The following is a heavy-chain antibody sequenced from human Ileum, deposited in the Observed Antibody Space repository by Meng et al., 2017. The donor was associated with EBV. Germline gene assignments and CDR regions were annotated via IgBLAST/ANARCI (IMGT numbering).Heavy chain of an antibody. D-gene: IGHD2-21*01. CDR3: ASHALWQQTFDY. CDR1: GSTFTSYA. J-gene: IGHJ4*02. CDR2: INAGNGNT. V-gene: IGHV1-3*01. Sequence: QVQLLKFGDEVKKPGDSVKVSCKASGSTFTSYAMHWGRQAPGQRLEWMGWINAGNGNTKYSQKFQGRVTITRDTSASTAYMELSSLRSEDTAVYYCASHALWQQTFDYWGQGTLVTVSS.